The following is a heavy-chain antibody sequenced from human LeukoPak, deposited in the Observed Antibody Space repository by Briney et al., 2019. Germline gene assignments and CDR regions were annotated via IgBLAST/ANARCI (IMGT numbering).Heavy chain of an antibody. D-gene: IGHD2-15*01. J-gene: IGHJ4*02. Sequence: SETLSLTCAVSGGSISSGGYSWSWIRQPPGRGLEWIGYIYHSGSTYYNPSLKSRVTISVDRSKNQFSLKLSSVTAADTAVYYCARGPLYCSGGSCNSAKHHFDYWGQGTLVTVSS. CDR3: ARGPLYCSGGSCNSAKHHFDY. V-gene: IGHV4-30-2*01. CDR1: GGSISSGGYS. CDR2: IYHSGST.